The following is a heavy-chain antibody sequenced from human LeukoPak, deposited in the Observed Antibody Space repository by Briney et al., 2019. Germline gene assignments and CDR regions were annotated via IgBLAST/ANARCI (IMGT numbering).Heavy chain of an antibody. J-gene: IGHJ6*03. Sequence: GESLRLSCAASGFTFDDYAMNWVRHVPGRGLEWVSGINWNGRITEYADSVKDRFTISRQNTKNSLYLYMNNLGGEDTALYFCARGAVQLWLRDTYYYMDVWGKGTTVTVSS. CDR1: GFTFDDYA. D-gene: IGHD5-18*01. CDR3: ARGAVQLWLRDTYYYMDV. V-gene: IGHV3-20*04. CDR2: INWNGRIT.